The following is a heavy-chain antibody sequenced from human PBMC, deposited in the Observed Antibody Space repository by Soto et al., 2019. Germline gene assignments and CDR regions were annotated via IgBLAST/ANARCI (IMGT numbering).Heavy chain of an antibody. Sequence: SVKVSCTPSGGTFRSPATSWVRQAPGEGLEWMGGIIPLFGTATYAQTFQGRVTITADDSPRTAYLELRRLRSASTALYYCACETIDYSSYVDKFDDWRQGTLVT. J-gene: IGHJ4*02. V-gene: IGHV1-69*13. CDR3: ACETIDYSSYVDKFDD. CDR2: IIPLFGTA. D-gene: IGHD4-4*01. CDR1: GGTFRSPA.